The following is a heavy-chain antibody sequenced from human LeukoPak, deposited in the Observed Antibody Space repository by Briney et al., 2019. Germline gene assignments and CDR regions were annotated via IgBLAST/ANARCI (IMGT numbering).Heavy chain of an antibody. CDR2: INPNSGGT. J-gene: IGHJ5*02. V-gene: IGHV1-2*02. D-gene: IGHD3-22*01. CDR3: ARGGIPYYYDSSGYPALYWFDP. Sequence: ASVKVSCKASGYTFTCYYMHWVRQAPGQGLEWMGWINPNSGGTNYAQKFQGRVTMTRNTSISTAYMVLSSLRSEDTAVYYCARGGIPYYYDSSGYPALYWFDPWGQGTLVTVSS. CDR1: GYTFTCYY.